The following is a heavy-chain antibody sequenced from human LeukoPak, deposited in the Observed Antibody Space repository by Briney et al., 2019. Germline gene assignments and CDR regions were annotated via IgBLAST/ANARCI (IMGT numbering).Heavy chain of an antibody. CDR3: ARGGTYSNSWYYFDY. CDR2: ISYDGSNK. V-gene: IGHV3-30-3*01. Sequence: GGSLRLSCAASGFTFSSYTMHWVRQAPGKGLEWVAGISYDGSNKYYADSVKGRFTISRDNSKNTLYLQMNSLRAEDTAVYYCARGGTYSNSWYYFDYWGQGTLVTVPS. D-gene: IGHD6-13*01. J-gene: IGHJ4*02. CDR1: GFTFSSYT.